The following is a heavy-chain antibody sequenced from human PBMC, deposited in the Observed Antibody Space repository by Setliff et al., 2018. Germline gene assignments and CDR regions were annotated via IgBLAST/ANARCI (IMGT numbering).Heavy chain of an antibody. CDR3: VRDRYGRNSDGSGVYNWFDS. CDR1: GASISSGSHY. Sequence: SETLSLTCNVSGASISSGSHYWSWIRQSAGEKPTWIGHVYSTGSTNYNPSFESRVSISVDKSNNQFSLKMTSVTAADTAMYYCVRDRYGRNSDGSGVYNWFDSWGQGILGTVS. V-gene: IGHV4-61*09. CDR2: VYSTGST. J-gene: IGHJ5*01. D-gene: IGHD2-15*01.